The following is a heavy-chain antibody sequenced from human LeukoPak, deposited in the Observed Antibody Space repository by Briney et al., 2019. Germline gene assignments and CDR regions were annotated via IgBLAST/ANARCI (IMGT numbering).Heavy chain of an antibody. D-gene: IGHD2-2*01. CDR1: GASISSYY. J-gene: IGHJ2*01. Sequence: PSETLSLTCTVSGASISSYYWSWIRQPPGKGLEWIAYISYSGSTNYNPSLKSRVTISVDTSKNQFSLKLTSVTAADTAVYCCARPSSTSRWYFDLWGRGTLVTVSS. V-gene: IGHV4-59*01. CDR3: ARPSSTSRWYFDL. CDR2: ISYSGST.